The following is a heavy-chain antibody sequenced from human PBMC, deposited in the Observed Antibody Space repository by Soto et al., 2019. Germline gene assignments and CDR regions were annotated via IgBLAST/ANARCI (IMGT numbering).Heavy chain of an antibody. V-gene: IGHV3-23*01. D-gene: IGHD2-2*01. CDR2: ISGSGGST. CDR3: AKTTGGRLGIVVPAAMYPFAP. CDR1: GFTFSSYA. Sequence: PGGSLRLSCAASGFTFSSYAMSWVRQAPGKGLEWVSAISGSGGSTYYADSVKGRFTISRDNSKNTLYLQMNSLRAEDTAVYYCAKTTGGRLGIVVPAAMYPFAPWGQGTLVTVSS. J-gene: IGHJ5*02.